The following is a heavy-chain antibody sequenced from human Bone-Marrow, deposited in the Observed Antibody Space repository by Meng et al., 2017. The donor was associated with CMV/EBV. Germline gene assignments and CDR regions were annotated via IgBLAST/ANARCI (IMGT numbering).Heavy chain of an antibody. J-gene: IGHJ6*02. V-gene: IGHV4-4*07. CDR1: GGSISSYY. D-gene: IGHD1-1*01. CDR2: IYTSGST. Sequence: GSLRLSCTVSGGSISSYYWSWIRQPAGKGLEWVGRIYTSGSTNYNPSLKSRVTMSVDTSKNQFSLKLSSVTAADTAVYYWGRDLPGNDGMDVWGQGTTVTVSS. CDR3: GRDLPGNDGMDV.